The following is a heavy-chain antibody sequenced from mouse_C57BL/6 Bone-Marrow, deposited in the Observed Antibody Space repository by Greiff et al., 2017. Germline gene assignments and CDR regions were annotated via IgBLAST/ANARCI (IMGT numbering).Heavy chain of an antibody. V-gene: IGHV1-52*01. D-gene: IGHD2-5*01. CDR1: GYTFTSYW. J-gene: IGHJ1*03. CDR3: VRSYSNYEGFDV. CDR2: IDPSDSET. Sequence: QVQLQQSGAELVRPGSSVKLSCKASGYTFTSYWMHWVKQRPIQGLEWIGNIDPSDSETHYNQKFKDKATLTVDKSSSTAYMQLSSLTSEDSAVYYCVRSYSNYEGFDVWGTGTTVTVSS.